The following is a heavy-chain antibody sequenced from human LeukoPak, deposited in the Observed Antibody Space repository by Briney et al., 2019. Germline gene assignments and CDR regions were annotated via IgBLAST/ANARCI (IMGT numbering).Heavy chain of an antibody. Sequence: GGSLRLSCAASGFTFSSYAMSWVRQAPGKGLVWVSAISGSGGSTSYAQKFQGRVTMTRDTSTSTVYMELSSLRSEDTAVYYCARDPTARRTFDYWGQGTLVTVSS. V-gene: IGHV3-23*01. CDR2: ISGSGGST. D-gene: IGHD1-26*01. CDR1: GFTFSSYA. CDR3: ARDPTARRTFDY. J-gene: IGHJ4*02.